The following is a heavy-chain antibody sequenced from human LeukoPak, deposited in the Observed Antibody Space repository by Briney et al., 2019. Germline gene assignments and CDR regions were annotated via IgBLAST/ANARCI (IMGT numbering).Heavy chain of an antibody. V-gene: IGHV1-69*13. Sequence: ASVKVSCKASGGTFSSYAISWVRQAPGQGLEWMGGIIPIFSTANYAQNFQGRVTITADESTNTAYMELSSLRSEDTAVYYCASPGITGTPLNYWGQGTLVTVSS. CDR1: GGTFSSYA. J-gene: IGHJ4*02. CDR3: ASPGITGTPLNY. CDR2: IIPIFSTA. D-gene: IGHD1-7*01.